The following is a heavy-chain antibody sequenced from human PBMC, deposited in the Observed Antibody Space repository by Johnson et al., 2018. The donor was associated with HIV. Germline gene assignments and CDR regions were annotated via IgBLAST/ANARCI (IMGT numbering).Heavy chain of an antibody. V-gene: IGHV3-20*04. D-gene: IGHD1-26*01. J-gene: IGHJ3*02. CDR2: INWNGGST. CDR3: ARGGSGSYWGYLTDAVDI. CDR1: GFTFDDYG. Sequence: VQLVESGGGVVRPGGSLRLSCAASGFTFDDYGMSWVRQAPGKGLEWVSGINWNGGSTGYADYMKGRFTISRDNAKNSLYLQMNSLTVEETALYFCARGGSGSYWGYLTDAVDIWGQGTMVTVSS.